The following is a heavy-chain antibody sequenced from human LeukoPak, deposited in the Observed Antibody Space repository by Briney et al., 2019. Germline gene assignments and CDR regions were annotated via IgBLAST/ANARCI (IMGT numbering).Heavy chain of an antibody. CDR2: ISWNSGSI. V-gene: IGHV3-9*01. CDR1: GFTFDDYA. CDR3: AKDKGGAAAAGTYGGMDV. J-gene: IGHJ6*02. Sequence: PGRSLRLSCAASGFTFDDYAMHWVRHAPGKGLEWVSGISWNSGSIGYADSLKGRFTISRDNAKNSLYLQMNSLRAEDTALYYCAKDKGGAAAAGTYGGMDVWGQGTTVAVSS. D-gene: IGHD6-13*01.